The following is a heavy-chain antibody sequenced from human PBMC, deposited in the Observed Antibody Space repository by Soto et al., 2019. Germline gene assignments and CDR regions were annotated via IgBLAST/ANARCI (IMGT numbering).Heavy chain of an antibody. CDR3: IRSAPRTSGWFDP. D-gene: IGHD2-2*01. CDR2: INSDGGDT. V-gene: IGHV3-74*01. Sequence: GGSLRLSCAASGFTLSGHWMHWVRQAPGKGLVWVSRINSDGGDTSHADSVKGRFTVSRDNARNTLYLQMNSLTVEDTAVYYCIRSAPRTSGWFDPWGQGTLVTVSS. J-gene: IGHJ5*02. CDR1: GFTLSGHW.